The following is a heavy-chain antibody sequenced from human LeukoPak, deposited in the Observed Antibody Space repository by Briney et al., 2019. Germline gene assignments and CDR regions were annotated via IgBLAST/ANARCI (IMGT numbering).Heavy chain of an antibody. CDR1: GFTFSSYA. CDR2: ISGSGAST. D-gene: IGHD3-22*01. Sequence: GGSLRLSCAASGFTFSSYAMSWVRQAPGKGLEWVSAISGSGASTYYADSVKGRFTISRDNSKNTLYLQMNSLRAEDTAVYYCAKEVTRGYYYDSSGLDYWGQGTLVTVSS. V-gene: IGHV3-23*01. CDR3: AKEVTRGYYYDSSGLDY. J-gene: IGHJ4*02.